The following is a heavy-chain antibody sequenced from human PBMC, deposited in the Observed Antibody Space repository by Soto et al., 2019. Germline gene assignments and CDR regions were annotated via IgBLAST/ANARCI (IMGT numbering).Heavy chain of an antibody. D-gene: IGHD3-3*01. J-gene: IGHJ3*02. CDR2: ISGSGGST. CDR3: AKNGERYYDFWSGYFHDDAFDI. V-gene: IGHV3-23*01. CDR1: GFTFSSYA. Sequence: GGSLRLSCAASGFTFSSYAMSWVRQAPGKGLEWVSAISGSGGSTYYADSVKGRFTISRDNSKNTLYLQMNSLRAEDTAVYYCAKNGERYYDFWSGYFHDDAFDIWGQGTMVTVSS.